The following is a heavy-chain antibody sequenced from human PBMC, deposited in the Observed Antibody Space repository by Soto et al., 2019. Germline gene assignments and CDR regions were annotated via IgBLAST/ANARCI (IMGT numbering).Heavy chain of an antibody. Sequence: ASETLSLTCTVSGDSITSYNWNWLRQPPGKALEWIGYVYSSGSTNYNPSLKSRVTISVDTSRNQFSLKVNSVTAADTAMYYCARRAVVAVTGSLDNWLDPWGQGILVTFSS. CDR3: ARRAVVAVTGSLDNWLDP. V-gene: IGHV4-59*01. J-gene: IGHJ5*02. D-gene: IGHD1-20*01. CDR2: VYSSGST. CDR1: GDSITSYN.